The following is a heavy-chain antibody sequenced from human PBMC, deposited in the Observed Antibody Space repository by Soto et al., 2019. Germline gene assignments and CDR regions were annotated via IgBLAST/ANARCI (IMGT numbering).Heavy chain of an antibody. CDR2: MNPNSGNT. Sequence: GASVKVSFTASGYTYTSYDINWVRQAPGQGLEWMGWMNPNSGNTGYAQKFQGRVTMTRNTSISTAYMELSSLRSEDTAVYYCARFYVDYVWGQGAAGAFDIWGQGTMVNVSS. V-gene: IGHV1-8*01. D-gene: IGHD3-16*01. CDR3: ARFYVDYVWGQGAAGAFDI. CDR1: GYTYTSYD. J-gene: IGHJ3*02.